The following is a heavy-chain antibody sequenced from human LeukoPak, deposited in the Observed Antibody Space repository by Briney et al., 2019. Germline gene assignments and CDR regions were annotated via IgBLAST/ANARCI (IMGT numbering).Heavy chain of an antibody. CDR1: GFTFSSYS. J-gene: IGHJ4*02. CDR2: ISSSSSTI. CDR3: AREGPGASFDY. V-gene: IGHV3-48*04. Sequence: GGSPRLSCAASGFTFSSYSMNWVRQAPGKGLEWVSYISSSSSTIYYADSVKGRFTISRDNAKNSLYLQMNSLRAEDTAVYYCAREGPGASFDYWGQGTLVTVSS.